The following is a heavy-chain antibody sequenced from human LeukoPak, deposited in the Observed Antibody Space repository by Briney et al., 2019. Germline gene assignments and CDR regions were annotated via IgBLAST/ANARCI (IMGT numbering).Heavy chain of an antibody. CDR3: ARDYGDIVVVPAAMRGRGYFDY. J-gene: IGHJ4*02. Sequence: GGSLRLSCAASGFTFSSYSMNWVRQAPGKGLEWVSSISSSSSYIYYADSVKGRFTISRDNAKNSLYLQMNSLRAEDTAVYYCARDYGDIVVVPAAMRGRGYFDYWXXGTLVTVSS. CDR1: GFTFSSYS. V-gene: IGHV3-21*01. D-gene: IGHD2-2*01. CDR2: ISSSSSYI.